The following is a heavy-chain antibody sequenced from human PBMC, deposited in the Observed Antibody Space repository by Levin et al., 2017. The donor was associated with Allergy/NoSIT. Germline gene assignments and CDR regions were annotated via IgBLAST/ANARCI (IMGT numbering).Heavy chain of an antibody. V-gene: IGHV4-59*08. Sequence: SETLSLTCTVSGTSIYTYYGTWIRQRPGQGLEWIGHVYYTGSATYNPSLKSRLSMSFDNSKAQFSLQLTSLSAADTAVYYCARQQYSGYDYLEFDSWGQGIRVTVSS. CDR2: VYYTGSA. CDR3: ARQQYSGYDYLEFDS. D-gene: IGHD5-12*01. CDR1: GTSIYTYY. J-gene: IGHJ5*01.